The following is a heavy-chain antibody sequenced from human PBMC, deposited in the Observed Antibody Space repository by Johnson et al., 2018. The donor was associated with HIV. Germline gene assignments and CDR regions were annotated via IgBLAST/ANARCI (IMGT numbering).Heavy chain of an antibody. CDR2: IRYDGRNK. V-gene: IGHV3-30*02. CDR1: GLTLSRCD. Sequence: VQLVESGGGVVQPGGSLRLSCAASGLTLSRCDMHWVRQAPGKGLEWVAFIRYDGRNKYYTDSVKGRFIISRDNSKNMTNLQMNGLSDEDTADYYCVRDQGSGWPTNAFDIWGQGTMVTVSS. J-gene: IGHJ3*02. D-gene: IGHD6-19*01. CDR3: VRDQGSGWPTNAFDI.